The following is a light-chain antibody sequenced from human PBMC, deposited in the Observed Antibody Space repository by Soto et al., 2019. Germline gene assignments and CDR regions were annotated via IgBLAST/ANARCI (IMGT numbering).Light chain of an antibody. CDR1: ETVSTN. V-gene: IGKV3-20*01. J-gene: IGKJ4*01. CDR3: QQYGSSPSLT. CDR2: GAS. Sequence: EIVATQSTTTLSFSQGERATLSCKASETVSTNLAWYQQKPGQAPRLLIYGASSRATGIPDRFSGSGSGTDFTLTISRLEPEDFAVYYCQQYGSSPSLTFGGGTKVDIK.